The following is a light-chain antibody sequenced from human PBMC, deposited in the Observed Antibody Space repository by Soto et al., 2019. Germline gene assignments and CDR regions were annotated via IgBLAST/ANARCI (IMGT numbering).Light chain of an antibody. CDR1: QSVSGY. V-gene: IGKV3-20*01. J-gene: IGKJ5*01. CDR2: GAF. Sequence: EIVLAQSPAGLSVSPGERATLSCRASQSVSGYLAWYQQKPGQAPRLLIYGAFSGATAVPGRFSGSGSGTDFTLTITRLEPEDFAVYYCQQYGTSPTTFGQGTRLEI. CDR3: QQYGTSPTT.